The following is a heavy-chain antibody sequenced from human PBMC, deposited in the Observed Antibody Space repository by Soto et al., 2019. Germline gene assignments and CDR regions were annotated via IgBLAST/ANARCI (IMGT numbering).Heavy chain of an antibody. CDR3: ARQMYGELGWFDP. Sequence: GGSLRLSCAASGFTFSSYWMSWVRQAPGKGLEWVANIKQDGSEKYYVDSVKGRFTISRDNAKNSLYLQMNSLRAEDTAVYYCARQMYGELGWFDPWGQGTLVTVSS. J-gene: IGHJ5*02. D-gene: IGHD3-10*02. CDR1: GFTFSSYW. V-gene: IGHV3-7*05. CDR2: IKQDGSEK.